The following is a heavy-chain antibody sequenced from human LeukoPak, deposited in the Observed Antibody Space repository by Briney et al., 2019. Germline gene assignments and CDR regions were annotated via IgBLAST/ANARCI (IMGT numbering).Heavy chain of an antibody. CDR2: ISSSSSYI. Sequence: GGSLRLSCVASGFTFSIYGMAWVRQAPGKGLEWVSSISSSSSYIYYADSVKGRFTISRDNAKNSLYLQMNSLRAEDTAVCYCARNIRGYSYGYSDYWGQGTLVTVSS. D-gene: IGHD5-18*01. V-gene: IGHV3-21*01. CDR3: ARNIRGYSYGYSDY. CDR1: GFTFSIYG. J-gene: IGHJ4*02.